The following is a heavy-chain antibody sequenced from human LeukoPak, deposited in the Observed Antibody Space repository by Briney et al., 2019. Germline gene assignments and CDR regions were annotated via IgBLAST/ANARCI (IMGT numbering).Heavy chain of an antibody. Sequence: GESLKISCKGSGYSFISYWIGWVRQMPGKGLKWMGISYPGDSDTRYSPSLQGQVTIPGDKCISTAYLQWSSLKASDTAMYYCAITRGLGIAARDYYFDYWGQGTLVTVSS. D-gene: IGHD6-6*01. V-gene: IGHV5-51*01. J-gene: IGHJ4*02. CDR3: AITRGLGIAARDYYFDY. CDR2: SYPGDSDT. CDR1: GYSFISYW.